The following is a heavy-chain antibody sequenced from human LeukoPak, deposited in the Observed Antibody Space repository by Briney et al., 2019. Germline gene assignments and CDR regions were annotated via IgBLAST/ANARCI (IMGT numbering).Heavy chain of an antibody. Sequence: PGGSLRLSCAASGFTFSDYYMSWIRQAPGMGLEWVSYISSSGSTIYYADSVKGRFTISRDNAKNSLYLQMNSLRAEDTAVYYCARDNYDILTGYHDAFDIWGQGTMVTVSS. J-gene: IGHJ3*02. CDR3: ARDNYDILTGYHDAFDI. D-gene: IGHD3-9*01. CDR2: ISSSGSTI. V-gene: IGHV3-11*01. CDR1: GFTFSDYY.